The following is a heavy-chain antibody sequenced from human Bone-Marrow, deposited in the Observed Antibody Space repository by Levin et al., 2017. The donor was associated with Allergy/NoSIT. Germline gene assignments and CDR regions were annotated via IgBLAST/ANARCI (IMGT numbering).Heavy chain of an antibody. V-gene: IGHV1-2*06. J-gene: IGHJ2*01. CDR1: GYTFTAYY. CDR3: ARGDYNIGGYFDL. CDR2: INPHKDVT. Sequence: GESLKISCQTSGYTFTAYYIHWVRQAPGQGLEWMGRINPHKDVTDNAQKFQGRVTMTRDTSISTAYMELGSLRSDDTAVYYCARGDYNIGGYFDLWGRGTLVTVSS. D-gene: IGHD4-11*01.